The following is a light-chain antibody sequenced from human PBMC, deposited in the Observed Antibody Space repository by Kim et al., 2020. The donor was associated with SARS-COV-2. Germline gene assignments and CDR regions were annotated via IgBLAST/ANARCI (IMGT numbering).Light chain of an antibody. Sequence: EIVLTQSPGTLSLSPGERATLSCRASQSVSSSYLAWYQQKPGQAPKLLIYGASSRATGITDRFSGSGSVTDFTLTISRLGPEDFAVYYGQQYGSSYAFGQETELEI. CDR1: QSVSSSY. J-gene: IGKJ2*01. CDR2: GAS. V-gene: IGKV3-20*01. CDR3: QQYGSSYA.